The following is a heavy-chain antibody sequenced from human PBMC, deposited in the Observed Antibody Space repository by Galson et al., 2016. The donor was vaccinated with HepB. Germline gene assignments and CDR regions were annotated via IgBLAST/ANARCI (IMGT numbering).Heavy chain of an antibody. CDR3: ARTAGLDSLDV. Sequence: SLRLSCAASGFTFSNYAMAWVRQAPGKGLEWVSILTGSGDNTYYADFVKGRFTISRDISKNTLYLQMNSLRAEDTAVYYCARTAGLDSLDVWGQGTTVTVSS. CDR2: LTGSGDNT. J-gene: IGHJ6*02. V-gene: IGHV3-23*01. CDR1: GFTFSNYA. D-gene: IGHD3-9*01.